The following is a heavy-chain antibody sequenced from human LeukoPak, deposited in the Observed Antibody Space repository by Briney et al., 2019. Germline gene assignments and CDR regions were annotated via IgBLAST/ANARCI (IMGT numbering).Heavy chain of an antibody. Sequence: GGSLRPSCAASGFILTSYGMGWGRQAPGKGLEWVSAISGGGPSTYYADYVKGRYTISRDNSKNTLYLQINNLRVEDTAVYYCARDRRGAILCFDSWGQGTLVTVSS. CDR3: ARDRRGAILCFDS. CDR1: GFILTSYG. CDR2: ISGGGPST. V-gene: IGHV3-23*01. J-gene: IGHJ4*02. D-gene: IGHD3-10*01.